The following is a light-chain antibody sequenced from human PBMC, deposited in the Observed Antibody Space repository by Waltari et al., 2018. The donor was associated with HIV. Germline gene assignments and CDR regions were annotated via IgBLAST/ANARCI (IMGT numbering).Light chain of an antibody. Sequence: EIVLTQSPGTLSFSPGESATLSCRASQSVSSSYVAWYQHKPGQAPRLLIYGASSRATGIPDRFSGSGSGTDFTLTISRLEPEDFAVYYCQQYGSSPLTFGGGTKVEIK. CDR3: QQYGSSPLT. CDR2: GAS. V-gene: IGKV3-20*01. J-gene: IGKJ4*01. CDR1: QSVSSSY.